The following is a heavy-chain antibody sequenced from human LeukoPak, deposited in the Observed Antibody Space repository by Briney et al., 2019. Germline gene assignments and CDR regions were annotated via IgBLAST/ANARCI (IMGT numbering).Heavy chain of an antibody. J-gene: IGHJ4*02. D-gene: IGHD2-15*01. CDR1: GFTFSCYA. V-gene: IGHV3-23*01. Sequence: GGSLRLSCAASGFTFSCYAMSWVRQAPGKGLEWVSAISGSGGSTYYADSVKGRFTISRDNSKNTLYLQMNSLRAEDTAVYYCAKDTRGYCSGGSCYSGNYWGQGTLVTVSS. CDR2: ISGSGGST. CDR3: AKDTRGYCSGGSCYSGNY.